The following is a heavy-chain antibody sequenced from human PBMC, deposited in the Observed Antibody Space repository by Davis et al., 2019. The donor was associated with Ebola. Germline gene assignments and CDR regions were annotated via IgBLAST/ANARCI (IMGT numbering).Heavy chain of an antibody. D-gene: IGHD3-16*02. J-gene: IGHJ4*02. CDR2: IYNTGYR. CDR1: GASISSGAHY. CDR3: ARAYDYIWGSYRFSASYFDY. Sequence: SETLSLTCSVSGASISSGAHYWSWIRQRPGKGLEYIGYIYNTGYRYYNPSLESRVTLSLDTSKNQLSLKLRSVTAADTAVYYCARAYDYIWGSYRFSASYFDYWGQGTLVTVSS. V-gene: IGHV4-31*03.